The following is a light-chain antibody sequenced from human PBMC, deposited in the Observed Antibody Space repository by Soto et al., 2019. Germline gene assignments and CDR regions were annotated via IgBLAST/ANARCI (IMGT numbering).Light chain of an antibody. Sequence: DIQITQSPCSLSESVVDGVTITCLASQTITNYLSWYQQKLGKAPKLLIYAASSLQSGVPSRFTGSGSGTHFTLTITSLQSEDFATYYCQQSYTTPHNFGQGTKGDIK. V-gene: IGKV1-39*01. J-gene: IGKJ2*01. CDR2: AAS. CDR3: QQSYTTPHN. CDR1: QTITNY.